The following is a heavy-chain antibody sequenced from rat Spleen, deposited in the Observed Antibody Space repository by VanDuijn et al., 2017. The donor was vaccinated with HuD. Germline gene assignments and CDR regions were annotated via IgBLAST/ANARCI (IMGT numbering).Heavy chain of an antibody. CDR1: GFTFSDYG. D-gene: IGHD1-9*01. CDR3: ARRHYGYTDYFDY. V-gene: IGHV5-29*01. Sequence: EVQLVESGGGLVQPGRSLKLSSAASGFTFSDYGMALVRQASTKGLEWVATISYGDTSGHSSTYYRDSVKGRFTISRDNAKSTLSLQMDSLRSEDTATYYCARRHYGYTDYFDYWGQGVMVTVSS. CDR2: ISYGDTSGHSST. J-gene: IGHJ2*01.